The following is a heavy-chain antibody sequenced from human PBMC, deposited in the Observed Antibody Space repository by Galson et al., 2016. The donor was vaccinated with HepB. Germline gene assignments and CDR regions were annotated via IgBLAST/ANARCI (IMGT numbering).Heavy chain of an antibody. J-gene: IGHJ4*02. D-gene: IGHD2-8*02. Sequence: SVKVSCKASGYSFVSXGXSXVXQAXXXGLXXXAXXXAYXGXTKXXXNFXGRVTLTTDTSTSTASMELRSLRSDDTAVXYCAKDGGGHCSGDTCRSIDFWGQGTLXTVSS. CDR1: GYSFVSXG. CDR3: AKDGGGHCSGDTCRSIDF. CDR2: XXAYXGXT. V-gene: IGHV1-18*01.